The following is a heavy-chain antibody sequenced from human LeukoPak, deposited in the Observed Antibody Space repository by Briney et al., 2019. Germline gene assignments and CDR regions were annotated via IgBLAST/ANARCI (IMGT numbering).Heavy chain of an antibody. CDR2: IYSTGST. J-gene: IGHJ5*02. V-gene: IGHV4-61*02. CDR1: GGSISSGNFY. D-gene: IGHD6-13*01. CDR3: ARAYSSSWYFNWFDP. Sequence: PSETLSLTGTVSGGSISSGNFYWSWIRQPVGKGLEWIGRIYSTGSTNYNPSLKSRVTISVDTSKNQFSLKVSSVTAADTAVYYCARAYSSSWYFNWFDPWGQGTLVTVSS.